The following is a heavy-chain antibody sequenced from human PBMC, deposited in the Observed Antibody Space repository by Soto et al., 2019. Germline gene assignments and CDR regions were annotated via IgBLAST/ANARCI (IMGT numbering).Heavy chain of an antibody. CDR1: GGSFCAYY. D-gene: IGHD6-25*01. J-gene: IGHJ3*01. CDR2: INHSGRT. Sequence: PSETLSLTCAVYGGSFCAYYWNWVRQPPGKGLEWIGEINHSGRTNYSPSLKSRVTMSLHTSNNQFSLKLNSVTAADTAIYYCVERSFDLWGQGTKVTVS. CDR3: VERSFDL. V-gene: IGHV4-34*01.